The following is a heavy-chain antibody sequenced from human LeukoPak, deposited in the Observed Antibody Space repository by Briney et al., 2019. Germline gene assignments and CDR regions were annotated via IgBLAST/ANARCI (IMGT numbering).Heavy chain of an antibody. CDR1: GYTFTSYA. Sequence: ASMKVSCKASGYTFTSYAMHWVRQAPGQRLEWMGWINAGNGNTKYSQKFQGRVTITRDTSASTAYMELSSLRSEDTAVYYCARRAGYDYWYFDLWGRGTLVTVSS. D-gene: IGHD5-12*01. V-gene: IGHV1-3*01. CDR3: ARRAGYDYWYFDL. CDR2: INAGNGNT. J-gene: IGHJ2*01.